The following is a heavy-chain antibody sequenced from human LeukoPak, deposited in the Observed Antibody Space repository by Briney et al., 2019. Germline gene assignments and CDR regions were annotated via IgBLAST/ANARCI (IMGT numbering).Heavy chain of an antibody. Sequence: SETLSLTCAVYGGSFSGYYWSWIRQPPGKGLEWIGEINHSGSTNYNPSLKSRVTISVDTSKNQFSLKLSSVTAADTAVYYCARVPIPRWLQFPCYYYGMDVWGQGTTVTVSS. CDR2: INHSGST. CDR1: GGSFSGYY. V-gene: IGHV4-34*01. CDR3: ARVPIPRWLQFPCYYYGMDV. D-gene: IGHD5-24*01. J-gene: IGHJ6*02.